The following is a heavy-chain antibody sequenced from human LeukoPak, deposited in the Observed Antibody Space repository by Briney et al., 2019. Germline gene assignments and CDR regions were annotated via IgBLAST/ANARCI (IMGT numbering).Heavy chain of an antibody. CDR3: ARRITIFGVAASYYMDV. D-gene: IGHD3-3*01. J-gene: IGHJ6*03. Sequence: GGSLRLSCAASGFTLSSYSMNWVRQAPGKGLEWVSYISNSGNTIYYADSVKGRFTISRDYDKRSLYLQMNSLRAEDTAVYYCARRITIFGVAASYYMDVWGKGTTVTVSS. CDR2: ISNSGNTI. V-gene: IGHV3-48*01. CDR1: GFTLSSYS.